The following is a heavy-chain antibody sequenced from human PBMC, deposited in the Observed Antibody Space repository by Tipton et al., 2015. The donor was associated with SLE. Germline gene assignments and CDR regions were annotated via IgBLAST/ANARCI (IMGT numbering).Heavy chain of an antibody. V-gene: IGHV4-61*02. J-gene: IGHJ6*03. CDR2: IYTSGAP. CDR1: GASINSGTYY. CDR3: ARDLAVFGVVPFNYMDI. Sequence: TLSLTCAVSGASINSGTYYWNWIRHPAGKGPEWIGRIYTSGAPNYSPSFESRITISLDMSKNPFSLKLSSVTAADTAVYYCARDLAVFGVVPFNYMDIWGKGTTVTVSS. D-gene: IGHD3-3*01.